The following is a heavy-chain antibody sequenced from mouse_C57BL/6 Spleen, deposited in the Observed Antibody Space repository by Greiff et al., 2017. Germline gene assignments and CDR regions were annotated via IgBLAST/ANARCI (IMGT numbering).Heavy chain of an antibody. CDR3: ATLIYYDYESYDAMDY. J-gene: IGHJ4*01. Sequence: VKVVESGPGLVQPSQSLSITCTVSGFSLTSYGVHWVRQSPGKGLEWLGVIWRGGSTDYNAAFMSRLSITKDNSKSQVFFKMNSLQADDTAIYYCATLIYYDYESYDAMDYWGQGTSVTVSS. CDR2: IWRGGST. D-gene: IGHD2-4*01. CDR1: GFSLTSYG. V-gene: IGHV2-5*01.